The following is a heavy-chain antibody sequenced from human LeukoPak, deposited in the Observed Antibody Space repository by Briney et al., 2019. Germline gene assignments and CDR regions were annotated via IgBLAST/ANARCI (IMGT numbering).Heavy chain of an antibody. J-gene: IGHJ3*02. D-gene: IGHD6-19*01. CDR2: MNPNSGNT. CDR1: GYTFTSYD. Sequence: GASVKVSCKAPGYTFTSYDINWVRQATGQGLEWMGWMNPNSGNTGYAQKFQGRVTMTRNTSISTAYMELSSLRSEDTAVYYCAIRISSGWHDAFDIWGQGTMVTVSS. CDR3: AIRISSGWHDAFDI. V-gene: IGHV1-8*01.